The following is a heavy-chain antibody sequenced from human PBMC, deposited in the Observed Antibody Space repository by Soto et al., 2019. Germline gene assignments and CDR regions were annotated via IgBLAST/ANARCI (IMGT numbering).Heavy chain of an antibody. CDR2: ISYDGSNK. Sequence: QVQLVESGGGVVQPGRSLRLSCAASGFTFSSYGMHWVRQAPGKGLEWVAVISYDGSNKYYADSVKGRFTISRDNSKNTLYLQMNSLRAEDTAVYYCAKFIGSTSPEVSYGMDVWGQGTTVTVSS. CDR3: AKFIGSTSPEVSYGMDV. CDR1: GFTFSSYG. J-gene: IGHJ6*02. V-gene: IGHV3-30*18. D-gene: IGHD2-2*01.